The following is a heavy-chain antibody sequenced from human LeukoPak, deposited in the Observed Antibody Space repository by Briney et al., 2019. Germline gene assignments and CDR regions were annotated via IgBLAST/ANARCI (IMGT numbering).Heavy chain of an antibody. D-gene: IGHD4-23*01. CDR3: ARSYGGNWNLDY. Sequence: PGGSLRLSCAASGFTFSRYWMHWVRQAPGKGLVWVSRINTDGNSTTYADSVKGRFTISRNNAKNTLFLQMNSLRAEDTAVYYCARSYGGNWNLDYWGQGTLVTVSS. J-gene: IGHJ4*02. CDR1: GFTFSRYW. CDR2: INTDGNST. V-gene: IGHV3-74*01.